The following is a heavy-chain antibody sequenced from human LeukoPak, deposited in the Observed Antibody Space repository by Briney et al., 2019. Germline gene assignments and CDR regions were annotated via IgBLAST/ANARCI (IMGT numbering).Heavy chain of an antibody. Sequence: GASVKVSCKASGYTFTRYGISWVRQAPGQGLEWMGWISAYNGKTNYAQKLQGRVTITTDTSTSTAYLELRSLRSDDAAVYYCAITWDIVVVPAAIHFVYYWGQGTLVTVSS. J-gene: IGHJ4*02. CDR3: AITWDIVVVPAAIHFVYY. D-gene: IGHD2-2*01. V-gene: IGHV1-18*01. CDR2: ISAYNGKT. CDR1: GYTFTRYG.